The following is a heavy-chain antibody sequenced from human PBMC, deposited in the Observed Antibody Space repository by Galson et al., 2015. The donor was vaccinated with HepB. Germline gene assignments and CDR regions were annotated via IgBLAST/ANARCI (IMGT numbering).Heavy chain of an antibody. V-gene: IGHV3-33*08. D-gene: IGHD5-18*01. Sequence: SLRLSCAASGFTFSSHWMSWVRQAPGKGLEWVALIWYDGSNKYHADSVRGRFTISRDNSKNTLYLQMSSLTAEDTAAYYCARAPGGGYSYGSAYFDYWGQGTLVIVSS. CDR3: ARAPGGGYSYGSAYFDY. J-gene: IGHJ4*02. CDR1: GFTFSSHW. CDR2: IWYDGSNK.